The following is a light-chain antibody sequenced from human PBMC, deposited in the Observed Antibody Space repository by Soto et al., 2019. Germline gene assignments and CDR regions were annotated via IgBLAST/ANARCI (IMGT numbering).Light chain of an antibody. J-gene: IGKJ1*01. CDR1: QSISSW. V-gene: IGKV1-5*01. CDR3: QQYENYWT. Sequence: DIQMTTSPSTLSGSVVAVFFITCRASQSISSWLAWYQHKPGKAPNLLVYDASNVASGVPSRFSGSGSGTEFSLTISNLQPDYCATYYCQQYENYWTFGQGTKVDIK. CDR2: DAS.